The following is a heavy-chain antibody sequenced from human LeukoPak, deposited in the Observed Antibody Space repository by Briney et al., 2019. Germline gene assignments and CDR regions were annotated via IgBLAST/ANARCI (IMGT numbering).Heavy chain of an antibody. CDR2: TNPDGSIK. CDR3: VSGFLQWLY. Sequence: SGGSLRLSCAASGSIFGGYWMSWVRQAPGRGLEWVANTNPDGSIKYYVDSVNGRFTISRDNAKNSLYLQMNSLRAEDTAVYYCVSGFLQWLYWGQGTLVTVSS. V-gene: IGHV3-7*01. CDR1: GSIFGGYW. J-gene: IGHJ4*02. D-gene: IGHD3-3*01.